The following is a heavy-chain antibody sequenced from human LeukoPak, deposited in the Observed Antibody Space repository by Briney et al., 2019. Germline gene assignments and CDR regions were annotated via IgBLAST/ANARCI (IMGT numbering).Heavy chain of an antibody. CDR3: ARMGEITFGGVIVQPFDY. V-gene: IGHV4-34*01. Sequence: SETLSLTCAVYGGSFSGYYWSWIRQSPGKGLEWIGSIYYSGSTYYNPSLKSRVTISVDTSKNQFSLKLSSVTAADTAVYYCARMGEITFGGVIVQPFDYWGQGTLVTVSS. CDR1: GGSFSGYY. D-gene: IGHD3-16*02. J-gene: IGHJ4*02. CDR2: IYYSGST.